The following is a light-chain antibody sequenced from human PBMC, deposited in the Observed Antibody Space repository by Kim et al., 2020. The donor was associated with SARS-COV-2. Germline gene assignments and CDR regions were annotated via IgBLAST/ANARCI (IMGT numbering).Light chain of an antibody. CDR1: SGSSAISY. Sequence: TLTMASTRSSGSSAISYVQGYWQRPRSAPTTVMLKHNDRPTRFPVRSSGSIASASKSASATLTRLKTEDEADDYCQSYDSDITYWVFGGGTKLTVL. CDR3: QSYDSDITYWV. CDR2: KHN. J-gene: IGLJ3*02. V-gene: IGLV6-57*03.